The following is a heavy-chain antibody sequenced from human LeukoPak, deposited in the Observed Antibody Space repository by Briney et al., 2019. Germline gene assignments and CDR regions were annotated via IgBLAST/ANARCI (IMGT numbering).Heavy chain of an antibody. CDR2: INPNSGGT. CDR1: GYTFTGYY. V-gene: IGHV1-2*02. CDR3: ARDNGHSSSWPNLFDY. D-gene: IGHD6-13*01. J-gene: IGHJ4*02. Sequence: ASVKVSCKASGYTFTGYYMHWVRQAPGQGLEWMGWINPNSGGTNYAQKFQGRVTMTRDTSISTAYMELSRLRSDDTAVYYCARDNGHSSSWPNLFDYWGQGTLVTVSS.